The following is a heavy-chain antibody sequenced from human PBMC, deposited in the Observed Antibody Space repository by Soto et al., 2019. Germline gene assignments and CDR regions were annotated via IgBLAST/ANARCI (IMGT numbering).Heavy chain of an antibody. CDR1: GFTFSSNW. Sequence: GGSLRLSCVGSGFTFSSNWMTWVRQAPGKGLEWVGNIRQDGSEKNYVDSVKGRFTISRDNAKNSLYLQMNSLRAEDTAVYYCARDYYKYYDSSGYYRSPAYWGQGTLVTVSS. CDR2: IRQDGSEK. D-gene: IGHD3-22*01. V-gene: IGHV3-7*01. CDR3: ARDYYKYYDSSGYYRSPAY. J-gene: IGHJ4*02.